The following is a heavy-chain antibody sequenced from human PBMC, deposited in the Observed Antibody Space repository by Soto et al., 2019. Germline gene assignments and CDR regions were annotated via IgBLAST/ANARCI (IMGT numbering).Heavy chain of an antibody. CDR2: ISYDGSNK. V-gene: IGHV3-30*18. D-gene: IGHD3-10*01. CDR3: AKDLGPMVRGVMDP. Sequence: GGSLRLSCAASGFTFSSYGMHWVRQAPGKGLEWVAVISYDGSNKYYADSVKGRFTISRDNSKNTLYLQMNSLRAEDTAVYYCAKDLGPMVRGVMDPWGQGTTVTVSS. CDR1: GFTFSSYG. J-gene: IGHJ6*02.